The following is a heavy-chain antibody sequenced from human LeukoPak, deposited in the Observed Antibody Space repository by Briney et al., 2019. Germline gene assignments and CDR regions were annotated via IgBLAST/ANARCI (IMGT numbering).Heavy chain of an antibody. CDR3: ARVGARQILEY. Sequence: GGSLRLSCAASEFTFSSYWMSWVRQAPGKGLEWVANIKQDGGEKYYLDSVKGRFTVSRDNAKNSLYLQMNSLRAEDTAVYYCARVGARQILEYWGQGTLVTVSS. J-gene: IGHJ4*02. V-gene: IGHV3-7*01. CDR1: EFTFSSYW. D-gene: IGHD4-17*01. CDR2: IKQDGGEK.